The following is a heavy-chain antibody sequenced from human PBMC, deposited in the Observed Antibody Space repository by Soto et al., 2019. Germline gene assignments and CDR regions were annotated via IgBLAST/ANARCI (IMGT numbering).Heavy chain of an antibody. CDR1: GYTFTSYG. Sequence: QVQLVQSGAEVKKPGASVKVSCKASGYTFTSYGISWVRQAPGQGLEWMGWISAYNGNTNYAQKLQGRVTMTTDTYTSTAYMELRSLRSDDTAVYYCARRGGRRYDFWSGSTNFDYWGQGTLVTVSS. CDR3: ARRGGRRYDFWSGSTNFDY. V-gene: IGHV1-18*04. CDR2: ISAYNGNT. D-gene: IGHD3-3*01. J-gene: IGHJ4*02.